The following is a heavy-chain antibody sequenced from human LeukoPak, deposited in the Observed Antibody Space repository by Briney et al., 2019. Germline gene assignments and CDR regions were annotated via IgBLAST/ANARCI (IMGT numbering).Heavy chain of an antibody. CDR1: GFTFSSYG. Sequence: GGSLRLSCAASGFTFSSYGMSWVRQAPGKGLEWVSVISNSGGSTDYADSVKGRFTISRDNSKNTLYLQMNSLRAEDTAVYYCAKAGIAAARYYFDYWGQGTLVTVSS. D-gene: IGHD6-13*01. CDR2: ISNSGGST. CDR3: AKAGIAAARYYFDY. J-gene: IGHJ4*02. V-gene: IGHV3-23*01.